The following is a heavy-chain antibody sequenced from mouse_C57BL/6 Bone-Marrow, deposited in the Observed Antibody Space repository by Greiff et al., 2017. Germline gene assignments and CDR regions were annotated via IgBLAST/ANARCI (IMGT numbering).Heavy chain of an antibody. V-gene: IGHV1-64*01. Sequence: QVQLQQPGAELVKPGASVKLSCKASGYTFTNYWMHWVKQRPGPGLAWIGMIHPNGGSPDYNEKFKSEATLSADKSSMTAYIELSSLTSEDSAVYSCALSYDYDDYTMDYWGQGTSVTVSS. CDR2: IHPNGGSP. J-gene: IGHJ4*01. D-gene: IGHD2-4*01. CDR3: ALSYDYDDYTMDY. CDR1: GYTFTNYW.